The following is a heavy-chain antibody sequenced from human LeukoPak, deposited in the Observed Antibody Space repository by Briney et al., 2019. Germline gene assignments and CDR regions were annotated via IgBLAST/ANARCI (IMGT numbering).Heavy chain of an antibody. Sequence: PGRSLRLSCAASGFTFSSYGMHWVRQAPGKGLEWVSSISSSSSYIYYADSVKGRFTISRDNAKNSLYLQMNSLRAEDTAVYYCARARVGQQLVTSLTGYYGMDVWGQGTTATVSS. CDR3: ARARVGQQLVTSLTGYYGMDV. V-gene: IGHV3-21*01. CDR1: GFTFSSYG. J-gene: IGHJ6*02. D-gene: IGHD6-13*01. CDR2: ISSSSSYI.